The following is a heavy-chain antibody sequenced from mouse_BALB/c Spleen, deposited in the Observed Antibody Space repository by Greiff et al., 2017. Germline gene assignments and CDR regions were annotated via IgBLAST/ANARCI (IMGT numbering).Heavy chain of an antibody. D-gene: IGHD1-1*01. CDR1: GFTFSSFG. J-gene: IGHJ2*01. Sequence: EVQLKESGGGLVQPGGSRKLSCAASGFTFSSFGMHWVRQAPEKGLEWVAYISSGSSTIYYADTVKGRFTISRDNPKNTLFLQMTSLRSEDTAMYYCARDYYGSSPYYFDYWGQGTTLTVAS. V-gene: IGHV5-17*02. CDR2: ISSGSSTI. CDR3: ARDYYGSSPYYFDY.